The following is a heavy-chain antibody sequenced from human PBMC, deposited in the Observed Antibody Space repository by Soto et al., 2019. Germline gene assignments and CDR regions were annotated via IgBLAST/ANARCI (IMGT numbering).Heavy chain of an antibody. Sequence: PXGSLRLSCAAAGFTFTDYYMTWIRQAPGKGLEWVSYIISSGTGTYYADSVKGRFTISRDNAKNSLYLQMSSLRAEDTAVYYCARAYSDAFDIWGQGTMVTVSS. D-gene: IGHD2-15*01. CDR1: GFTFTDYY. J-gene: IGHJ3*02. V-gene: IGHV3-11*01. CDR2: IISSGTGT. CDR3: ARAYSDAFDI.